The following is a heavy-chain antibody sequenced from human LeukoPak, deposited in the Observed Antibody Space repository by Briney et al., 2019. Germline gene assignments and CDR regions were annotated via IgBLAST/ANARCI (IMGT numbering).Heavy chain of an antibody. CDR1: GYTFTGYY. D-gene: IGHD3-3*01. CDR2: INPNSGGT. V-gene: IGHV1-2*02. J-gene: IGHJ4*02. CDR3: ARAGGYYDFWSGNFDY. Sequence: ASVKVSCKASGYTFTGYYMHWVRQAPGQGLEWMGWINPNSGGTNYAQKFQGRVTMTRDTSISTAYMELSRLRSDDTAVYYCARAGGYYDFWSGNFDYWGRGTLVTVSS.